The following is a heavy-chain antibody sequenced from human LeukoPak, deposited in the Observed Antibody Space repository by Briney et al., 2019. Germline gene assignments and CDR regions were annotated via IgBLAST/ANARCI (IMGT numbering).Heavy chain of an antibody. Sequence: ASVKVSCKASGYTFTSYYMHWVRQAPGQGLEWMGWINPNSGGTNYAQKFQGRVTMTRDTSISTAYMELSRLRSDDTAVYYCARSWAYYYDSSGYSPPDYWGQGTLVTVSS. V-gene: IGHV1-2*02. CDR2: INPNSGGT. CDR1: GYTFTSYY. J-gene: IGHJ4*02. CDR3: ARSWAYYYDSSGYSPPDY. D-gene: IGHD3-22*01.